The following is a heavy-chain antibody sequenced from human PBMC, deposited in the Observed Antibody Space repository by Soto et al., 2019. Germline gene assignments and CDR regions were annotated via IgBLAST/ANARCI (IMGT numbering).Heavy chain of an antibody. CDR1: GGFINSYY. J-gene: IGHJ5*02. CDR2: IYYRGTT. Sequence: SETLFLTFTVSGGFINSYYWSWIRQSPGKGLEWIGYIYYRGTTRYNPSLKSRVTLSVDTSENQFSLKLRSVTAADTAVYYCARDFVAVSTWFDPWAQGILVTVSS. V-gene: IGHV4-59*01. CDR3: ARDFVAVSTWFDP. D-gene: IGHD6-19*01.